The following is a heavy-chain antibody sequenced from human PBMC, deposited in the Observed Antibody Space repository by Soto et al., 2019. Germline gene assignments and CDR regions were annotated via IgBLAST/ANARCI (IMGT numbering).Heavy chain of an antibody. J-gene: IGHJ6*02. D-gene: IGHD2-15*01. CDR2: IIPIFGTA. V-gene: IGHV1-69*06. Sequence: QVQLVQSGAEVKKPGSSVKVSCKASGGTFSSYAISWVRQAPGQGLEWMGGIIPIFGTANYAQKFQGRVTITAEKSTSTAYMELSSVRSEDTAVYYCARGYCSGGSCYSGYYYYYGMDVWGQGTTVTVSS. CDR3: ARGYCSGGSCYSGYYYYYGMDV. CDR1: GGTFSSYA.